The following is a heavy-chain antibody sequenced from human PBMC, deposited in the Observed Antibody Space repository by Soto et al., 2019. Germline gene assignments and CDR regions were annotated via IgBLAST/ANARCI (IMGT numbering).Heavy chain of an antibody. Sequence: EVQLLESGGGLVQPGGSLRLSCAASGFTFSNYAMNWVRQAPGKGLEWVSVISGSGGFTYYADSVKGRFTISRDNSKNTLFLQMNSLRAEDTAVFYCAKDGDTNIVGNYFDYWGQGTLVTVSS. D-gene: IGHD5-12*01. CDR3: AKDGDTNIVGNYFDY. V-gene: IGHV3-23*01. J-gene: IGHJ4*02. CDR2: ISGSGGFT. CDR1: GFTFSNYA.